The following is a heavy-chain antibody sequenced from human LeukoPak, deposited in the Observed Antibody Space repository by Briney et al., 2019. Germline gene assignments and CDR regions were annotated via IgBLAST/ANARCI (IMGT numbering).Heavy chain of an antibody. D-gene: IGHD3-3*01. J-gene: IGHJ4*02. CDR1: GFTFSNYV. CDR3: AKGVTIFGVVIMGYFDY. V-gene: IGHV3-30*18. Sequence: PGGSLRLSCAASGFTFSNYVMHWVRQAPGKGLEWVAVISYDGSNKYYADSVKGRFTISRDNSKDTLYLQMNSLRTEDTAMYYCAKGVTIFGVVIMGYFDYWGQGTLVTVSS. CDR2: ISYDGSNK.